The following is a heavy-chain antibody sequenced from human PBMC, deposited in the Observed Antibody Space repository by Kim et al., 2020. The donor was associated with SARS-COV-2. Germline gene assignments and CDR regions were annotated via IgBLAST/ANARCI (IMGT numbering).Heavy chain of an antibody. D-gene: IGHD6-6*01. V-gene: IGHV3-30*03. Sequence: GGSLRLSCAASGFTFSSYGMHWVRQAPGKGLEWVAVISYDGSNKYYADSVKGRFTISRDNSKNTLYLQMNSLRAEDTAVYYCATMTRDVIAARPLGYFDYWGQGTLVTVSS. CDR1: GFTFSSYG. J-gene: IGHJ4*02. CDR3: ATMTRDVIAARPLGYFDY. CDR2: ISYDGSNK.